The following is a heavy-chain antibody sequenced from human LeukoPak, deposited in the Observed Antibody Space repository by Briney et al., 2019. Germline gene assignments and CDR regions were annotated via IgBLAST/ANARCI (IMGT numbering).Heavy chain of an antibody. CDR1: GFTFSSYA. Sequence: GGSLRLPCVASGFTFSSYAMSWVRQAPGKGLEWVSGISGSGGSTYYADSVKGRFTISRDNSKNTLYLQMNSLRAEDTAVYYCAKDQRPHPAILDYWGQGTLVTVSS. CDR2: ISGSGGST. V-gene: IGHV3-23*01. J-gene: IGHJ4*02. D-gene: IGHD2-2*01. CDR3: AKDQRPHPAILDY.